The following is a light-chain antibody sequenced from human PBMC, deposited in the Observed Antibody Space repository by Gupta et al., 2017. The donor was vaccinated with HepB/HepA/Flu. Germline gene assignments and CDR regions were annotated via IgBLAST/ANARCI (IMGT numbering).Light chain of an antibody. CDR3: QQRSNWLFT. CDR1: QSVNNY. Sequence: EIVLTQSPGTLSLSPGERATLSCRASQSVNNYLAWYQQKPGQAPRLLIYDASNRATGIPARFSGSGSGTDFTLTISSLEPEDFAVYYCQQRSNWLFTLGRGTKVEIK. V-gene: IGKV3-11*01. J-gene: IGKJ4*01. CDR2: DAS.